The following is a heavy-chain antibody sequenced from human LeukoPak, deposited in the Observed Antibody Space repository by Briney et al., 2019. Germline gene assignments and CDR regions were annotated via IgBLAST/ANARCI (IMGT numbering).Heavy chain of an antibody. CDR2: ISGSGGST. J-gene: IGHJ4*02. CDR1: GFAFTNYA. CDR3: ARSDGIATAGPFDY. Sequence: GGSLRLSCVASGFAFTNYAMTWVRQAPGKGLEWVSAISGSGGSTYYADSVKGRFIISRDNSKNTLYLQLNSLRAEDTAVYYCARSDGIATAGPFDYWGQGTLVTVSS. D-gene: IGHD6-13*01. V-gene: IGHV3-23*01.